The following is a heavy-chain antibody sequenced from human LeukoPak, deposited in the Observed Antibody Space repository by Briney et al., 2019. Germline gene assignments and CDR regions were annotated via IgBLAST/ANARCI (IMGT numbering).Heavy chain of an antibody. CDR1: GFTFSSYS. CDR2: ISSSSSYI. Sequence: PGGSLRLSCAASGFTFSSYSMNWVRQAPGKGLEWVSSISSSSSYIYYADSVKGRFTISRDNAKNSLYLQMNSLRAEDTAVYYCARGALGYCSGGSCLYYFDYWGQGTLVTVSS. D-gene: IGHD2-15*01. CDR3: ARGALGYCSGGSCLYYFDY. V-gene: IGHV3-21*01. J-gene: IGHJ4*02.